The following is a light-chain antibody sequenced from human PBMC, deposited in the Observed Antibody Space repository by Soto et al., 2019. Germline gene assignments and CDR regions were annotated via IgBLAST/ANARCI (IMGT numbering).Light chain of an antibody. V-gene: IGKV4-1*01. Sequence: IVMNQSPDSLAASLGERATIKCKSSQSIFYSSNNKNSLAWYQHKPGQPPKLLIYWASTRESGVPDRFSGSGSGTEFTLTISSLQAEDVAFYYCQQYYSSPLITFGQGTRLEI. CDR1: QSIFYSSNNKNS. J-gene: IGKJ5*01. CDR2: WAS. CDR3: QQYYSSPLIT.